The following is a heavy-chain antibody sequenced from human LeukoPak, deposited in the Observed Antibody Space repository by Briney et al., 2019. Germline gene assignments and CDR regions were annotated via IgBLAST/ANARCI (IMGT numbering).Heavy chain of an antibody. D-gene: IGHD6-19*01. CDR1: GFMFSCYV. V-gene: IGHV3-23*01. CDR3: AKTTTGYSSGRFPGWPVDC. J-gene: IGHJ4*02. CDR2: FFGSGGST. Sequence: GGPLSLCCGSSGFMFSCYVVYWVHKARGRVLEMVSGFFGSGGSTHHASSVKGLFTISRDNSKNTVYLQMNSLRAEDTAVYYCAKTTTGYSSGRFPGWPVDCWGQVTLVTVSS.